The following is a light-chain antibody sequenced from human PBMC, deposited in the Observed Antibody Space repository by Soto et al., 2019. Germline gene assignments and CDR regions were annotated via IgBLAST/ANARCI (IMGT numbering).Light chain of an antibody. CDR3: QQYERLPYS. CDR2: DTS. J-gene: IGKJ2*03. V-gene: IGKV1-33*01. CDR1: QVIPAY. Sequence: DIQLTQSPPSLSASVGDRVTITCRASQVIPAYLNWYQQKPGEAPKLVIYDTSNLEIGVPSRFGGGGSATDFTLTITGLQPEDYATYYCQQYERLPYSFGQGTKV.